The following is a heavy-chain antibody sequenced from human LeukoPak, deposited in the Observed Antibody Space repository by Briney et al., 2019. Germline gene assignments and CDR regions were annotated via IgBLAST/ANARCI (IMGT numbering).Heavy chain of an antibody. V-gene: IGHV4-34*01. Sequence: SETLSLTCAVYGGSFSGYYWSWIRQPPGRGLEWIGEINHSGSTNYNPSLKSRVTISVDTSKNQFSLKLSSVTAADTAVYYCALQYYDILTGYYSDYWGQGTLVTVSS. J-gene: IGHJ4*02. CDR2: INHSGST. CDR1: GGSFSGYY. D-gene: IGHD3-9*01. CDR3: ALQYYDILTGYYSDY.